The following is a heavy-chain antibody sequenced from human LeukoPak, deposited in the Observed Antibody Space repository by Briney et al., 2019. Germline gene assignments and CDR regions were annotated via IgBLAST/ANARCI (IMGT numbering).Heavy chain of an antibody. CDR1: GYPFITYW. V-gene: IGHV5-51*01. D-gene: IGHD2-15*01. CDR2: VYPGDSHT. J-gene: IGHJ1*01. CDR3: VRLSGGSWANTEHFQH. Sequence: RGESLKTSCQASGYPFITYWGGWVRQKPGKGLGWMGVVYPGDSHTRYSPSFQAQASISADKAINTAYLQWSSLKASDTAMYYCVRLSGGSWANTEHFQHWGQGNLVIVSS.